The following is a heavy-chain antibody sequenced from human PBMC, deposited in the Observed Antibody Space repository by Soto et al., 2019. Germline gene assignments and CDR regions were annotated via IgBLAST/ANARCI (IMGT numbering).Heavy chain of an antibody. Sequence: QLQLQESGPGLVKPSETLSLTCSVSGVSTSNHCWSWIRKPQRQGPEWMGCIYYKGTTNYNASFHSRFPITLDTSKNQFSLKLTSVTTAYTAVYYWAGGGGRPDRGLEFYYWGQGILVTVSS. CDR1: GVSTSNHC. J-gene: IGHJ4*02. V-gene: IGHV4-59*11. CDR3: AGGGGRPDRGLEFYY. D-gene: IGHD1-26*01. CDR2: IYYKGTT.